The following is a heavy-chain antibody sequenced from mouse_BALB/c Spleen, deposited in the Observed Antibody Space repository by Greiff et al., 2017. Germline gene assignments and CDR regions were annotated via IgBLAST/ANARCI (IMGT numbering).Heavy chain of an antibody. CDR3: AREGYYLYYAMDY. D-gene: IGHD2-3*01. CDR1: GFSLTSYG. J-gene: IGHJ4*01. CDR2: IWAGGST. Sequence: VKLVESGPGLVAPSQSLSITCTVSGFSLTSYGVHWVRQPPGKGLEWLGVIWAGGSTNYNSALMSRLSISKDNSKSQVFLKMNSLQTDDTTMYYCAREGYYLYYAMDYWGQGTSVTVSS. V-gene: IGHV2-9*02.